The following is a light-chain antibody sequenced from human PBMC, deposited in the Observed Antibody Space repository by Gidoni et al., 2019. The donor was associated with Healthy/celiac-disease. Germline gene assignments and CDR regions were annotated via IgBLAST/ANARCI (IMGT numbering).Light chain of an antibody. CDR1: SSDVGGYNY. J-gene: IGLJ3*02. CDR3: SSYTSSSTRV. CDR2: EVS. V-gene: IGLV2-14*01. Sequence: QSALTQPASVSVSPGQSIPISCTGTSSDVGGYNYVSWYQQHPGKAPKLMIYEVSNRPSGVSNRFSGSKSGNTASLTISGLQAEDEADYYCSSYTSSSTRVFGGGTKLTVL.